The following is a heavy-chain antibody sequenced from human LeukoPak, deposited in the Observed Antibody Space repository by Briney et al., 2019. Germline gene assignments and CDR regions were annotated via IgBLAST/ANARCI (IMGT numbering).Heavy chain of an antibody. V-gene: IGHV1-69*13. D-gene: IGHD3-22*01. J-gene: IGHJ3*02. CDR3: ATRSGMIVVVTGDAFDI. CDR2: IIPIFGTA. Sequence: GASVKVSCKASGGTFSSYAISWVRQAPGQGLEWMGGIIPIFGTANYAQKFQGRVTITADESTSTANMELSSLRSEDTAVYYCATRSGMIVVVTGDAFDIWGQGTMVTVSS. CDR1: GGTFSSYA.